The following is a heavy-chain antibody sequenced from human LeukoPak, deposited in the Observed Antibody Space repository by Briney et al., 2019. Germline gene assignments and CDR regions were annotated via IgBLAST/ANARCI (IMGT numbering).Heavy chain of an antibody. CDR2: FDPEDGET. CDR3: ATAVGIAARLDLTNWFDP. Sequence: ASVKVSCKVSGYTLTELSMHWVRQAPGKGLEWMGGFDPEDGETLYAQKFQGRVTMTKDQSTDTAYMELSSLRSEATAVYYCATAVGIAARLDLTNWFDPGGQGTLVTASS. J-gene: IGHJ5*02. D-gene: IGHD6-6*01. CDR1: GYTLTELS. V-gene: IGHV1-24*01.